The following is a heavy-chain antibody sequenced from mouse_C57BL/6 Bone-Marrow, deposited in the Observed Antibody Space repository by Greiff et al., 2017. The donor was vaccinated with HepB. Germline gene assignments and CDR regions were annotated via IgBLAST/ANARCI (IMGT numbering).Heavy chain of an antibody. CDR3: ARIYGSSLDY. D-gene: IGHD1-1*01. J-gene: IGHJ2*01. CDR1: GFSLTSYG. CDR2: IWSGGST. Sequence: VKLVESGPGLVQPSQSLSITCTVSGFSLTSYGVHWVRQSPGKGLEWLGVIWSGGSTDYNAAFISRLSISKDNSKSQVFFKMNRLQADDTAIYYCARIYGSSLDYWGQGTTLTVSS. V-gene: IGHV2-2*01.